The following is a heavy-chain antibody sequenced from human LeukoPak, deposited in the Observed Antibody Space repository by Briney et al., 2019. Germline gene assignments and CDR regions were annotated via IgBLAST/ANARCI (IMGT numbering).Heavy chain of an antibody. V-gene: IGHV3-7*01. Sequence: GGSLRLSCAASGFTFSSYWMSWVREAPGKGLEWVANIKQDRSEKYYVDSVKGRITISRDNAKNSLYLQMNSLRAEDTAVYYCASPLSSYSSSWYGYWGQGTLVTVSS. CDR2: IKQDRSEK. D-gene: IGHD6-13*01. CDR1: GFTFSSYW. J-gene: IGHJ4*02. CDR3: ASPLSSYSSSWYGY.